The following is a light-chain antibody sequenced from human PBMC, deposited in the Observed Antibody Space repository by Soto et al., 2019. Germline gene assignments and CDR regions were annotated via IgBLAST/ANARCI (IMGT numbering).Light chain of an antibody. CDR2: RTS. CDR3: QQYYNWLT. V-gene: IGKV3-15*01. J-gene: IGKJ4*01. CDR1: QSVSSD. Sequence: EIVMTQSPATLPVSPGERATLSCRASQSVSSDLAWYQQKPGQPPRLLIYRTSIRATGIPARFSGSGSGKEFTLTIRSMQSEDFAVYYCQQYYNWLTFGGGTKVEIK.